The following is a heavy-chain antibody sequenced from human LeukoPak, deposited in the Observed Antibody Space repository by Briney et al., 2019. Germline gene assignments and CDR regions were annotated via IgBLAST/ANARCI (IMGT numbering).Heavy chain of an antibody. CDR3: ARYDVWGSYRAFDY. CDR1: GGSIKSHF. J-gene: IGHJ4*02. V-gene: IGHV4-59*11. D-gene: IGHD3-16*02. CDR2: IFHSGST. Sequence: SETLSLTCTVSGGSIKSHFWSWVRQPPGKRLEWIGYIFHSGSTNYNPSLKSRVTISVDTSKNQFSLRLTSVTAADTAVYYCARYDVWGSYRAFDYWGQGTLVTVSS.